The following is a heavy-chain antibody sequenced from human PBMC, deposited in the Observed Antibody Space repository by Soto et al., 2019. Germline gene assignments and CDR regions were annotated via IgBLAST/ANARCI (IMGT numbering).Heavy chain of an antibody. J-gene: IGHJ4*02. Sequence: PSETLSLTCAVYGGSFSGYYLSWIRQPPGKGLEWIGEINHSGSTNYNPSLKSRVTISVDTSENQFSLKLSSVTAADTAVYYCARVYGGSSRYFDYWGQGTLVTVSS. D-gene: IGHD2-15*01. CDR3: ARVYGGSSRYFDY. CDR1: GGSFSGYY. V-gene: IGHV4-34*01. CDR2: INHSGST.